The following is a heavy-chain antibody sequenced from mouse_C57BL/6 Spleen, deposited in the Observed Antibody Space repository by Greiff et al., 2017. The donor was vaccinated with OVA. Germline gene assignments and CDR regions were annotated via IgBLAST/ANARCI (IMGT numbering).Heavy chain of an antibody. CDR3: TRFGDSFDY. Sequence: VQLQQSGPELVKPGASVKLSCKASGYTFTSYDINWVKQRPGQGLEWIGRIYPRGGNTKYNEKFKGKATLTADKSSSTASMPHHSLTSADSAVYFCTRFGDSFDYWGQGTTLTVSS. V-gene: IGHV1-85*01. CDR2: IYPRGGNT. J-gene: IGHJ2*01. CDR1: GYTFTSYD.